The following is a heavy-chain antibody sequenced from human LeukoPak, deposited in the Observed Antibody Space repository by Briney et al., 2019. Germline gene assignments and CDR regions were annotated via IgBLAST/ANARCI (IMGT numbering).Heavy chain of an antibody. CDR2: MFHGGST. Sequence: SETLSLACTVSGGSTTSSSYHWVWIRQPPGEGLEWIGSMFHGGSTYDNPSLKSRVTISGDASKNQFSLKLTSVIATDTAVYYCARVLSSGYWVDPWGQGTLVTVSS. CDR3: ARVLSSGYWVDP. D-gene: IGHD3-22*01. V-gene: IGHV4-39*01. CDR1: GGSTTSSSYH. J-gene: IGHJ5*02.